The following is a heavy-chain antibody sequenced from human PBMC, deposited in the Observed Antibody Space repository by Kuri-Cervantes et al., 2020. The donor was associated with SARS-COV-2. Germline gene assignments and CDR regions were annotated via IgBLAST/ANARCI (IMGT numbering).Heavy chain of an antibody. D-gene: IGHD4-23*01. J-gene: IGHJ3*02. Sequence: GESLKISCAASGLTFSSYAMHWVRQAPGKGLEWVAVISYDGSNKYYADSVKGRFTISRDNSKNTLYLQMNSLRAEDTAVYYCARVGGGNSDAFDIWGQGTMVTVSS. CDR3: ARVGGGNSDAFDI. CDR2: ISYDGSNK. CDR1: GLTFSSYA. V-gene: IGHV3-30-3*01.